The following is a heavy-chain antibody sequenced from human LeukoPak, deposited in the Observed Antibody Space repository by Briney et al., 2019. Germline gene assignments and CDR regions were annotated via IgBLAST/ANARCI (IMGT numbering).Heavy chain of an antibody. CDR3: ARDQSSGWYVAWFDP. CDR2: INNDESHT. D-gene: IGHD6-19*01. J-gene: IGHJ5*02. V-gene: IGHV3-74*01. CDR1: GFTFSSYS. Sequence: GGSLRLSCTASGFTFSSYSMNWVRQAPGKGLVWVSRINNDESHTTYADSVKGRFTISRDNAKNTLYLQMNSLRVEDTAVYYCARDQSSGWYVAWFDPWGQGTLVTVSS.